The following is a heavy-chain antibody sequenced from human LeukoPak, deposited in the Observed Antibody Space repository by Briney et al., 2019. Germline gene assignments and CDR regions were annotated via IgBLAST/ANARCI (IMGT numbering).Heavy chain of an antibody. CDR3: ARLLKLGTTPWDYYYMDV. Sequence: ASVKVSCKASGYTFTSYAMHWVRQAPGQRLEWMGWINAGNGNTKYSQEFQGRVTITRDTSASTAYMELSSLRSEDMAVYYCARLLKLGTTPWDYYYMDVWGKGTTVTVSS. CDR1: GYTFTSYA. J-gene: IGHJ6*03. V-gene: IGHV1-3*03. CDR2: INAGNGNT. D-gene: IGHD1-26*01.